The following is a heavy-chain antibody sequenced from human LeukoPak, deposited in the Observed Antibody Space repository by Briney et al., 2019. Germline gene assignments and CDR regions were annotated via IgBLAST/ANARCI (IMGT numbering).Heavy chain of an antibody. V-gene: IGHV1-18*01. D-gene: IGHD6-13*01. CDR2: ISAYNGNT. J-gene: IGHJ3*02. CDR1: GYTFTSYG. CDR3: ARGGAGSSWYQGTTSDAFDT. Sequence: GASVKVSCKASGYTFTSYGISWVRQAPGQGLEWMGWISAYNGNTNYAQKLQGRVTMTTDTSTSTAYMELRSLRSDDTAVYYCARGGAGSSWYQGTTSDAFDTWGQGTMVTVSS.